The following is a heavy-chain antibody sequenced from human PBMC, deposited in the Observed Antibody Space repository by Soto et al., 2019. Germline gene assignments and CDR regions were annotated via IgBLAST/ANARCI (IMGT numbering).Heavy chain of an antibody. Sequence: PSETLSLTCTVSGGSISSYYWSWIRQPPGKGLEWIAYISYSGSTNYNPSLKSRVTISLDTPKNQFSLRLSSVTAADTAVYYCARGGVYADYWGQGTLVTVS. CDR2: ISYSGST. J-gene: IGHJ4*02. CDR3: ARGGVYADY. V-gene: IGHV4-59*01. D-gene: IGHD3-10*01. CDR1: GGSISSYY.